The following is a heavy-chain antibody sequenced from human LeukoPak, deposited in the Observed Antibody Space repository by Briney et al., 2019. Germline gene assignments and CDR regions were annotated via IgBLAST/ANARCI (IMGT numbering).Heavy chain of an antibody. J-gene: IGHJ4*02. V-gene: IGHV3-9*01. Sequence: GRSLRLSCAASGFTFDDYAMHWVRQAPGKGLEWVSGISWNSGSIGYADSVKGRFTISRDNAKNSLYLQMNSLRAEDTALYYCAKDIHYDSSGPFDYWGQGTLVTVSS. CDR2: ISWNSGSI. CDR3: AKDIHYDSSGPFDY. D-gene: IGHD3-22*01. CDR1: GFTFDDYA.